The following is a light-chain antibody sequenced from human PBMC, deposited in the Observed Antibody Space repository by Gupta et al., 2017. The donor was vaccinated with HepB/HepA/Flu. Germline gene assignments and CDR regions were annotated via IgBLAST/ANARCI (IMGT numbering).Light chain of an antibody. V-gene: IGKV3D-20*01. CDR1: QSVSGSY. CDR3: QQYGGSPFT. Sequence: DIVLTQSPATLSLSPGETATLSCGASQSVSGSYLAWYQQKPGLAPRLLIYDASIRAPGIPDRFSGSGSGTDFTLTISRLEPEDFAVYYCQQYGGSPFTFGQGTKVEIK. CDR2: DAS. J-gene: IGKJ2*01.